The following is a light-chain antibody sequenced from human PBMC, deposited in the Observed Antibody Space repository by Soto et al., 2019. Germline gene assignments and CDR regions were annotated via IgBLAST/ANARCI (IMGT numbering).Light chain of an antibody. CDR3: RQYDSSPIT. CDR2: GAS. J-gene: IGKJ5*01. V-gene: IGKV3-20*01. CDR1: QSVSSSY. Sequence: ENVLTQSPGTLSLSPGERATLSCRASQSVSSSYLAWYQQKPGQAPRLLIYGASSRATGIPDRFSGSGSGPHFTLTNSRLETEDFPVYYCRQYDSSPITFGQGTRLEIK.